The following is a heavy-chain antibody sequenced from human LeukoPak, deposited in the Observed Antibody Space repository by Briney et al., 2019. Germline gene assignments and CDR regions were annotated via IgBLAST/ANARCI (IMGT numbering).Heavy chain of an antibody. CDR1: GGSISSSSNY. V-gene: IGHV4-39*01. J-gene: IGHJ4*02. CDR2: IYYSGST. Sequence: KPSETLSLTCTVSGGSISSSSNYWGWIRQPPGKGLEWIGSIYYSGSTYYNPSLKSRVTISVDTSKNQFSLKLSSVTAADTAVYYCARGRGSSTRYLEYFDYWGQGTLVTVSS. CDR3: ARGRGSSTRYLEYFDY. D-gene: IGHD2-2*01.